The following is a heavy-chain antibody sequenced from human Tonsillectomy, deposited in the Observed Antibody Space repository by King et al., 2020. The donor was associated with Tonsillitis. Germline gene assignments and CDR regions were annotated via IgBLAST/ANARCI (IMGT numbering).Heavy chain of an antibody. V-gene: IGHV3-33*01. CDR2: MWVDDCVK. Sequence: VQLVESGGGVVQPGRSLRLSCVASGFTFSSYGMHWVRQAPGKGLEWVAGMWVDDCVKYHLESVKGRFTISRDNSKNTLYLQMKSLRAEDTAVYYCARARGSGYDFFWGQGTLVTVSS. CDR3: ARARGSGYDFF. J-gene: IGHJ4*02. CDR1: GFTFSSYG. D-gene: IGHD5-12*01.